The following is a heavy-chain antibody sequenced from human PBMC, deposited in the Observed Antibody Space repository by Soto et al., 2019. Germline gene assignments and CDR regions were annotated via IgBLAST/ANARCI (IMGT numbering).Heavy chain of an antibody. CDR3: AKDREITMIVVVINAFDY. CDR2: ISGSGGST. J-gene: IGHJ4*02. V-gene: IGHV3-23*01. D-gene: IGHD3-22*01. CDR1: GFTFSSYA. Sequence: LRLSCAASGFTFSSYAMSWVRQAPGKGLEWVSAISGSGGSTYYADSVKGRFTISRDNSKNTLYLQMNSLRAEDTAVYYCAKDREITMIVVVINAFDYWGQGTLVTVS.